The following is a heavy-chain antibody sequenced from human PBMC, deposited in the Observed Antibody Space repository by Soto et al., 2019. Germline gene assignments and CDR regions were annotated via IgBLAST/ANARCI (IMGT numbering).Heavy chain of an antibody. J-gene: IGHJ4*02. Sequence: SETLSLTCTVSGGSISSYYWSWIRQPPGKGLEWIGYIYYSGSTNYNPSLKSRVTISVDTSKNQFSLRLSSVTAADTAVYYCASQRPTVTTFDYWGQGTLVTVSS. CDR2: IYYSGST. D-gene: IGHD4-17*01. V-gene: IGHV4-59*12. CDR3: ASQRPTVTTFDY. CDR1: GGSISSYY.